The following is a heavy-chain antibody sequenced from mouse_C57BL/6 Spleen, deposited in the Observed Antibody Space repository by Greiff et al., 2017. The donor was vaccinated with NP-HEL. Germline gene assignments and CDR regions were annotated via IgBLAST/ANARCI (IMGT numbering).Heavy chain of an antibody. D-gene: IGHD6-1*01. CDR2: IDPSDSYT. CDR1: GYTFTSYW. J-gene: IGHJ4*01. Sequence: QVQLQQPGAELVKPGASVKLSCKASGYTFTSYWMQWVKQRPGQGLEWIGEIDPSDSYTNYNQKFKGKATLTVDTSSSTAYMQLSSLTSEDSAVYYCARRSLADYAMDYWGQGTSVTVSS. V-gene: IGHV1-50*01. CDR3: ARRSLADYAMDY.